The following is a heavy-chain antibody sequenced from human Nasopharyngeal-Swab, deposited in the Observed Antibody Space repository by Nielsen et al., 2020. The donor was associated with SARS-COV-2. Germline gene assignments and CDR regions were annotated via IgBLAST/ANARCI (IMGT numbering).Heavy chain of an antibody. CDR3: ARGAIFGVVMDWFDP. CDR1: GGSISSYY. J-gene: IGHJ5*02. Sequence: SETLSLTCTVPGGSISSYYWSWIRQPPGKGLEWIGYINYSGSTTYNPSLKNRVPRSVDTSKNKFSLKLSSVTAADTAVYYCARGAIFGVVMDWFDPWGQGTLVTVSS. D-gene: IGHD3-3*01. V-gene: IGHV4-59*01. CDR2: INYSGST.